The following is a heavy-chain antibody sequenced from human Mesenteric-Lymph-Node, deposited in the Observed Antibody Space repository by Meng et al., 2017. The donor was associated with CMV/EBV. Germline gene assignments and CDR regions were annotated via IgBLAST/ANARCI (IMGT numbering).Heavy chain of an antibody. CDR3: ARGDIVVVPAALEGYWYFDL. CDR1: GGSFSGYY. CDR2: INHSGST. J-gene: IGHJ2*01. V-gene: IGHV4-34*01. D-gene: IGHD2-2*01. Sequence: SETLSLTCAVYGGSFSGYYWSWIRQPPGKGLEWIGEINHSGSTNYNPSLKSRVTISVDTSKNQFSLKLSSVTAADTAVYYCARGDIVVVPAALEGYWYFDLWGRGTLVTVSS.